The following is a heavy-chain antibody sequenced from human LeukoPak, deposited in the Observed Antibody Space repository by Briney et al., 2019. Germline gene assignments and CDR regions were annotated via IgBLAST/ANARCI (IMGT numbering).Heavy chain of an antibody. J-gene: IGHJ3*02. V-gene: IGHV3-13*01. D-gene: IGHD1-14*01. CDR3: ATGTGDTFDI. CDR1: GFTFSTSD. CDR2: IGTTGDT. Sequence: GGSLRLSCAASGFTFSTSDMHWVRQATGKGLEWVSAIGTTGDTYYPGSVKGRFTISRENARNSLYLQMNSLRSEDTAVYYCATGTGDTFDIWGQGTMVTVSS.